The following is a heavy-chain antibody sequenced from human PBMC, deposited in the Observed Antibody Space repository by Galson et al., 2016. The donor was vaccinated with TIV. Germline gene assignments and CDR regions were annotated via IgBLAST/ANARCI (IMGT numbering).Heavy chain of an antibody. CDR3: AKDRGYFEGFDH. CDR1: GLRFNEYE. V-gene: IGHV3-23*01. CDR2: LSGGATNT. Sequence: SLRLSCAASGLRFNEYEMSWVRQAPGKGLEWVSALSGGATNTYYSDSVKGRFSISRDNSQNKVFLEMDSLRVDDTAVYYCAKDRGYFEGFDHWGPGTLVTVSS. J-gene: IGHJ4*02. D-gene: IGHD6-25*01.